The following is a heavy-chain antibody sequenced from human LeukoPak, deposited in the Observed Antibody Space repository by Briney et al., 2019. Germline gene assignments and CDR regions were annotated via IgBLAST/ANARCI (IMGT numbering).Heavy chain of an antibody. J-gene: IGHJ4*02. CDR2: INPNSGGT. V-gene: IGHV1-2*02. CDR3: ARGGTPSGYSGSYYHFSY. D-gene: IGHD1-26*01. CDR1: GYTFTVYY. Sequence: ASVTVSFKGSGYTFTVYYMHWVRQAPGQGLEWMGWINPNSGGTNYAQKFQGRVTMTRDTSISTAYMELSRLRSDDTAVYYCARGGTPSGYSGSYYHFSYWGQGTLVTVSS.